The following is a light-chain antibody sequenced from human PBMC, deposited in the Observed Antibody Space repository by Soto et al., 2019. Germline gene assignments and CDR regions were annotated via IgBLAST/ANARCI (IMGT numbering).Light chain of an antibody. Sequence: QSVLTQPASVSGSPGQSITISCTGTSSDIGAYNYVSWYQQHPGKAPKLMIYDVSNRPSGVSNRFSGSKSGNTASLTISGLQAEDESDYYCSSYTSSTSFYFGTGTKVT. V-gene: IGLV2-14*01. J-gene: IGLJ1*01. CDR2: DVS. CDR3: SSYTSSTSFY. CDR1: SSDIGAYNY.